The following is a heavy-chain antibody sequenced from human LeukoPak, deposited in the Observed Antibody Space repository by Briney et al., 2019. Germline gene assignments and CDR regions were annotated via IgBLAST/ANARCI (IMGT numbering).Heavy chain of an antibody. V-gene: IGHV4-39*07. D-gene: IGHD6-13*01. CDR1: GGSISSSSYY. J-gene: IGHJ5*02. CDR2: IYYSGST. CDR3: ARDAGEQLVLPNWFDP. Sequence: PSETLSLTCTVSGGSISSSSYYWGWIRQPPGKGLEWIGSIYYSGSTYYNPSLKSRVTISVDTSKNQFSLKLSSVTAADTAVYYCARDAGEQLVLPNWFDPWGQGTLVTVSS.